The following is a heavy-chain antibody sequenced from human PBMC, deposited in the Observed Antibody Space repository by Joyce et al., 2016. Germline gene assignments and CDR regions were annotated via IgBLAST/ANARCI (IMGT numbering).Heavy chain of an antibody. D-gene: IGHD4-17*01. V-gene: IGHV1-3*04. J-gene: IGHJ4*02. CDR3: TTINNYGD. CDR2: INTGNGNT. CDR1: GYTFTDYP. Sequence: QVQLVQSGAEVKKPGASVKVSCKASGYTFTDYPIHWVRQAPGQRLEWMGWINTGNGNTKYTQKFQGRVTITRDTAASTAYREVSSLRSEDTAVYYCTTINNYGDWGQGTLITVSS.